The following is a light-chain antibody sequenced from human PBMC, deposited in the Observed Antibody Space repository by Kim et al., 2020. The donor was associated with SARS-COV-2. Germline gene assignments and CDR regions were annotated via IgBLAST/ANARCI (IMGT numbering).Light chain of an antibody. V-gene: IGKV3-15*01. J-gene: IGKJ4*01. CDR3: QQYNNWPPNT. CDR2: GAS. CDR1: QSVSSN. Sequence: EIVMTQSPATLSVSPGERATLSYRASQSVSSNLAWYQQKPGQAPRLLIYGASTRATGIPARFSGSGSGTEFTLTISSLQSEDFAVYYCQQYNNWPPNTFGGGTKVDIK.